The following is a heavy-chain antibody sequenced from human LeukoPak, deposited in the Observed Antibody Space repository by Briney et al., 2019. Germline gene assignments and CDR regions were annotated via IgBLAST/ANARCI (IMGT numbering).Heavy chain of an antibody. D-gene: IGHD2-2*01. CDR3: ARAGGTCSSTSCRSSPYYYIHV. Sequence: PGRSLRLSCAASGFTFSSYAMHWVRQAPGKGLEWVAVISYGGSKKYYAESVKGRFTISRDNSLYLQMNSLRAEDTAVYYCARAGGTCSSTSCRSSPYYYIHVWGKGTTVTVSS. CDR1: GFTFSSYA. CDR2: ISYGGSKK. V-gene: IGHV3-30*14. J-gene: IGHJ6*03.